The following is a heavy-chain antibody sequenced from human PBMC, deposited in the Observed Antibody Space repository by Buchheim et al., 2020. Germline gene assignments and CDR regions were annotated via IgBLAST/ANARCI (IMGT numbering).Heavy chain of an antibody. J-gene: IGHJ4*02. CDR2: ISGGGGAI. V-gene: IGHV3-11*01. CDR1: GFTFTDYY. D-gene: IGHD1-26*01. CDR3: ARVRGSKYPDY. Sequence: QVQLVESGGDLVKPGGSLRLSCAASGFTFTDYYMTWFRQAPGKGLEWVSYISGGGGAIYYADSVKGRFTISRDSAKKSLYLQRNSLRDEDTAVYYCARVRGSKYPDYWGQGTL.